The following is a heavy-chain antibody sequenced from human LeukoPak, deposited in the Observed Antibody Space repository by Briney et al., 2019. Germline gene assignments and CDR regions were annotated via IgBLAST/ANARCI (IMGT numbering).Heavy chain of an antibody. D-gene: IGHD6-19*01. CDR3: AKDYSSGWMEY. CDR1: GFTFSSYG. V-gene: IGHV3-33*06. J-gene: IGHJ4*02. CDR2: IWYDGSNK. Sequence: GGSLRLSCAASGFTFSSYGMHWVRQAPGKGLEWVAVIWYDGSNKYYADSVKGRFTISGDNSKNTLYLQMNSLRAEDTAVYYCAKDYSSGWMEYWGQGTLVTVSS.